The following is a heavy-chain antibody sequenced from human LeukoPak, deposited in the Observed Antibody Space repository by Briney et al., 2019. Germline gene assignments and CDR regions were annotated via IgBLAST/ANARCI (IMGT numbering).Heavy chain of an antibody. J-gene: IGHJ4*02. CDR1: GFTFSSYS. CDR3: ARAGDILTGYSIYFDY. Sequence: GGSLRLSCAASGFTFSSYSMNWVRQAPGKGLEWVSSISSSSSYIYYADSVKGRFTISRDNAKNSLYLQMNSLRAEDTAVYYCARAGDILTGYSIYFDYWGQGTLVTVSS. V-gene: IGHV3-21*01. D-gene: IGHD3-9*01. CDR2: ISSSSSYI.